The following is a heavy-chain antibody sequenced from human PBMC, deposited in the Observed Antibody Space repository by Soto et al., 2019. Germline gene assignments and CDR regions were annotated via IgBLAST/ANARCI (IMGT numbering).Heavy chain of an antibody. Sequence: PSETLSLTCTVSGGSISSYYWSWIRQPPGKGLEWIGYICYSGRTNYNPSLKSRVTISVDTSKNQFSLKLSSVTAADTAVYYCARDAGPAANYYYYGMDVWGQGTTVTVSS. V-gene: IGHV4-59*01. CDR1: GGSISSYY. D-gene: IGHD2-2*01. CDR2: ICYSGRT. CDR3: ARDAGPAANYYYYGMDV. J-gene: IGHJ6*02.